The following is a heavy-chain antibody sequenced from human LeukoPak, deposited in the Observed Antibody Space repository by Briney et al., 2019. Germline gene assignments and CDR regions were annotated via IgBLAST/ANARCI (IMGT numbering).Heavy chain of an antibody. J-gene: IGHJ4*02. CDR3: TRGRGDYYDSSGYMYYFDY. Sequence: GGSLRLSCTASGFTFGDYAMSWFRQAPGKGLEWVGFIRSKAYGGTTEYAASVKGRFTISRDDSKSIAYLQMNSLKTEDTAVYYCTRGRGDYYDSSGYMYYFDYWGQGTLVTVSS. CDR1: GFTFGDYA. D-gene: IGHD3-22*01. CDR2: IRSKAYGGTT. V-gene: IGHV3-49*03.